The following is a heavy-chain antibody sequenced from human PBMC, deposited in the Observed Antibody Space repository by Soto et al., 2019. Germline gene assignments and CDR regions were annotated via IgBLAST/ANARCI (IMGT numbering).Heavy chain of an antibody. CDR2: IYYSGST. CDR3: ARQAGFFPDY. J-gene: IGHJ4*02. D-gene: IGHD3-3*01. V-gene: IGHV4-59*08. CDR1: GGSISSYY. Sequence: SETLSLTCTVSGGSISSYYWSWIRQPPGKGLEWIGYIYYSGSTNYNPSLKSRVTISVDTSKNQFSLKLSSVTAADTAVYYCARQAGFFPDYWGQGTLVTVSS.